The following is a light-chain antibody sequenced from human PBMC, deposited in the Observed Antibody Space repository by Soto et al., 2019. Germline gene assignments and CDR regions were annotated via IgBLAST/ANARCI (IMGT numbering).Light chain of an antibody. CDR2: EVS. J-gene: IGLJ3*02. CDR3: RSYTTTTRL. V-gene: IGLV2-14*01. Sequence: QSALTQPVSVSGSPGQSITISCTGTSSDIGSNNYVSWFQQRPGKAPTLIIYEVSNRPSGVSTHFSGSKSGNTASLTISGLLPEDEAEYYCRSYTTTTRLFGGGTKLTVL. CDR1: SSDIGSNNY.